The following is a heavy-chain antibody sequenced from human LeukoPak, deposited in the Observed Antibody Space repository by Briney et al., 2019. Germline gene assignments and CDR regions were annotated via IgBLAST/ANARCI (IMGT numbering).Heavy chain of an antibody. CDR1: GFTFSSYW. V-gene: IGHV3-7*01. D-gene: IGHD1-14*01. CDR2: IKQNGSEK. CDR3: ARNQRRLDY. Sequence: GGSLRLSCAASGFTFSSYWMSWVCQAPGKGLELVANIKQNGSEKYYVDSVKGRFTISRNNAKNSLYLQMNSLRAEDTAVYYCARNQRRLDYWGQGTLVTASS. J-gene: IGHJ4*02.